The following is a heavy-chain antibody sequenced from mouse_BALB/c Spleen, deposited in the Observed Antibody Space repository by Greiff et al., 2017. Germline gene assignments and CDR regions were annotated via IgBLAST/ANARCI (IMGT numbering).Heavy chain of an antibody. J-gene: IGHJ4*01. CDR2: ISSGGST. V-gene: IGHV5-6-5*01. CDR3: AREDDGYYNYAMDY. D-gene: IGHD2-3*01. Sequence: DVKLVESGGGLVKPGGSLKLSCAASGFTFSSYAMSWVRQTPEKRLEWVASISSGGSTYYPDSVKGRFTISRENARNILYLQMSSLRSEDTAMYYCAREDDGYYNYAMDYWGQGTSVTVSS. CDR1: GFTFSSYA.